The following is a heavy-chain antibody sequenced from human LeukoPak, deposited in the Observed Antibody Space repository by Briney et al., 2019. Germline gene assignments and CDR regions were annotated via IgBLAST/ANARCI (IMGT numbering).Heavy chain of an antibody. CDR2: IYYSGST. CDR1: GGSISSYY. Sequence: SETLSLTCTVSGGSISSYYWSWIRQPPGKGLEWIGYIYYSGSTNYNPSLKSRVTISVDTSKNQFSLKLSSVTAADTAVYCCARALDYDFWSGYFGYWGQGTLVTVSS. V-gene: IGHV4-59*01. J-gene: IGHJ4*02. CDR3: ARALDYDFWSGYFGY. D-gene: IGHD3-3*01.